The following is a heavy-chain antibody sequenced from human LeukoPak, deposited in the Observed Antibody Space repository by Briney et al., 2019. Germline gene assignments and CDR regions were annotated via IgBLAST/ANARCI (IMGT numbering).Heavy chain of an antibody. J-gene: IGHJ6*03. D-gene: IGHD3-3*01. CDR2: MYHSGST. CDR1: GYSISSGHY. V-gene: IGHV4-38-2*02. CDR3: ARVFGYDFWSGDSYYYYYYMDV. Sequence: SETLSLTCTVSGYSISSGHYWGWIRQPPGKGLEWIGSMYHSGSTYYNPPLKSRVTISEDTSKNQFSLQLNSVTPEDTAVYYCARVFGYDFWSGDSYYYYYYMDVWGKGTTVTVSS.